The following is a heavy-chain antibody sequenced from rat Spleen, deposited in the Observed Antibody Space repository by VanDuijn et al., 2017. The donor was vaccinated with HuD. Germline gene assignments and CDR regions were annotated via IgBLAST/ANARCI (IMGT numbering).Heavy chain of an antibody. D-gene: IGHD1-7*01. Sequence: EVHLVESGGGLVQPGRALKLSCAASGFTFSNYDMAWVRQAPAKGLEWVASITTGGGNTFYQDSVKGRFTISRDNAKSTLYLQMNSLRSEDTATYYCTRPYYGYLPYYFDYWGQGVMVTVSS. CDR3: TRPYYGYLPYYFDY. CDR2: ITTGGGNT. CDR1: GFTFSNYD. J-gene: IGHJ2*01. V-gene: IGHV5S23*01.